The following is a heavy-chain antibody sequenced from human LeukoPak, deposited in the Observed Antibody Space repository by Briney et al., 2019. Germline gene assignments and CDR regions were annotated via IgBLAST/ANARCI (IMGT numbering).Heavy chain of an antibody. Sequence: GGSLRLSCAASGFTFSSYAMSWVRQAPGKGLEWVSAISGSGGSTYYADSVKGRFTISRDNSKNPLYLQMNSLRAEDTAVYYCAKDQATITMVRGVMDYWGQGTLVTVSS. CDR2: ISGSGGST. CDR3: AKDQATITMVRGVMDY. D-gene: IGHD3-10*01. V-gene: IGHV3-23*01. CDR1: GFTFSSYA. J-gene: IGHJ4*02.